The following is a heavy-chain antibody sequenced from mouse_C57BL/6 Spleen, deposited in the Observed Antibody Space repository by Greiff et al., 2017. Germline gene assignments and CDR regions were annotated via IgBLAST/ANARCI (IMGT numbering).Heavy chain of an antibody. CDR2: IYPGSGTT. D-gene: IGHD2-2*01. V-gene: IGHV1-76*01. CDR1: GYTFTDYY. Sequence: QVQLQQSGAELVRPGASVKLSCTASGYTFTDYYINWVQQRPGQGLEWIARIYPGSGTTYYNEKFKGKATLTADKSSSTAYMQLSSLTSEDSAVYFCAREGGYDLDYWGQGTTLTVSS. J-gene: IGHJ2*01. CDR3: AREGGYDLDY.